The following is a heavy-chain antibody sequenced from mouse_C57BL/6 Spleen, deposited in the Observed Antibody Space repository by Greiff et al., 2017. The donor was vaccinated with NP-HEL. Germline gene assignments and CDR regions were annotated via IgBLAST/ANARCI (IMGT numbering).Heavy chain of an antibody. CDR3: ARDDYEDYFDY. J-gene: IGHJ2*01. CDR1: GYSITSGYY. D-gene: IGHD2-4*01. V-gene: IGHV3-6*01. Sequence: ESGPGLVKPSQSLSLTCSVTGYSITSGYYWNWIRQFPGNKLEWMGYISYDGSNNYNPSLKNRISIPRDTSKNQFFLKLNSVTTEDTATYYCARDDYEDYFDYWGQGTTLTVSS. CDR2: ISYDGSN.